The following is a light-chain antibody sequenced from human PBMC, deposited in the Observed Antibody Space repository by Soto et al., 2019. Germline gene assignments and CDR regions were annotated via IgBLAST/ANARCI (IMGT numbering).Light chain of an antibody. Sequence: DIVMHQSPLSLPVTPGEPASISCRSSQSLLYSNGYNDLDWYLQKPWQSPQLLIYLGSNRASGVPDRFSGSGAGTDFTLKISRVEAEDVGVYYCMQAIQPPPTFGGGTKVVIK. J-gene: IGKJ4*01. CDR2: LGS. CDR1: QSLLYSNGYND. V-gene: IGKV2-28*01. CDR3: MQAIQPPPT.